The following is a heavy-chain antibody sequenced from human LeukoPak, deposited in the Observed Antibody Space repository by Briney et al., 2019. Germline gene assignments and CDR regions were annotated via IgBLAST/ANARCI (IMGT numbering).Heavy chain of an antibody. D-gene: IGHD6-13*01. CDR1: GGSISSYY. J-gene: IGHJ4*02. V-gene: IGHV4-59*08. Sequence: SETLSLTCTVSGGSISSYYWSWIRQPPGKGLEWIGYIYYSGSTNYNPSLKSRVTISVDTSKNQLSLKLSSVTAADTAVYYCARLERRSSWSQGGHYFDYWGQGTLVTVSS. CDR2: IYYSGST. CDR3: ARLERRSSWSQGGHYFDY.